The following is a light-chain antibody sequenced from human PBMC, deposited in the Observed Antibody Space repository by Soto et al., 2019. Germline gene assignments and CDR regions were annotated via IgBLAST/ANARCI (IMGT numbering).Light chain of an antibody. CDR3: CSYAGSIVV. CDR1: SSDVGSYNL. J-gene: IGLJ2*01. CDR2: EGS. V-gene: IGLV2-23*01. Sequence: QPVLTQPASVSGSPGQSITISCTGTSSDVGSYNLVSWYQHHPGKAPKLMIYEGSKRPSGVSNRFSGSKSGNTASLTISGLQAEDEADYYCCSYAGSIVVFGGGTKLTVL.